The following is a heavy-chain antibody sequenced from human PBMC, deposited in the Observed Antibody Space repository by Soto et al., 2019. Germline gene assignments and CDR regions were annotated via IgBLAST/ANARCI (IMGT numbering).Heavy chain of an antibody. V-gene: IGHV3-9*01. Sequence: EVQLVESGGDLVQPGRSLRLSCAASGFTFDDYAMHWVRQAPGKGLEWVSGIDWNSGRINYADSVKGRFTISRDSANNSLYLQMNSVRAEDTALYYCAKGGNYDFWSGPGDYWGQGTLVTVSS. D-gene: IGHD3-3*01. CDR3: AKGGNYDFWSGPGDY. J-gene: IGHJ4*02. CDR2: IDWNSGRI. CDR1: GFTFDDYA.